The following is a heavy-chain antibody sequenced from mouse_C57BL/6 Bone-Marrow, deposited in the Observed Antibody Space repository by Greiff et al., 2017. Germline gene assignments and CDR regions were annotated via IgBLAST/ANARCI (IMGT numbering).Heavy chain of an antibody. CDR1: GYTFTSYW. V-gene: IGHV1-64*01. J-gene: IGHJ3*01. CDR2: IHPNSGST. D-gene: IGHD3-3*01. CDR3: ARGPLGLFAY. Sequence: QVQLKQPGAELVKPGASVKLSCKASGYTFTSYWMHWVKQRPGQGLEWIGMIHPNSGSTNYNEKFKSKATLTVDKSSSTAYMQLSSLTSEDSAVYYCARGPLGLFAYWGQGTLGTVSA.